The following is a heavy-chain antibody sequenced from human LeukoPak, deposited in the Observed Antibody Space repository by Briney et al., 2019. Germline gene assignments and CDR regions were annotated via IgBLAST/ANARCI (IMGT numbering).Heavy chain of an antibody. CDR1: GGSIRRGDYY. CDR3: ARDGLI. J-gene: IGHJ4*02. Sequence: SQTLSLTCTVSGGSIRRGDYYWSWIRQHPGKGLEWIGYIHYSGSTYYNPSLTSRFSISVDTSKNQFSLKLTSVTAADTAVYYCARDGLIRGQGTLVTVSS. D-gene: IGHD3-10*01. V-gene: IGHV4-30-4*08. CDR2: IHYSGST.